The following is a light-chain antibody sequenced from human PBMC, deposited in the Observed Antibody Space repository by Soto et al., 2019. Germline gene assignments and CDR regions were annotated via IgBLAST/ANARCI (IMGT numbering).Light chain of an antibody. CDR1: QSIGIL. CDR2: TAS. Sequence: IQMTQSPSTVSASVGDRVAITCRASQSIGILLAWYQQKPGKAPRFLIYTASTLLGGVPSRFSGSGSGTEFTLTISSLQPDDFATYYCQQYRDYSWTFGQGTKVEIK. CDR3: QQYRDYSWT. V-gene: IGKV1-5*03. J-gene: IGKJ1*01.